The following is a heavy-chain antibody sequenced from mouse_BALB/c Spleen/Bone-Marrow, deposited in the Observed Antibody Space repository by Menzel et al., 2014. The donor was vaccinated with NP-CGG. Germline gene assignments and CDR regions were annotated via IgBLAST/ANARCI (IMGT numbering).Heavy chain of an antibody. CDR3: AIPRYGSMDY. J-gene: IGHJ4*01. D-gene: IGHD2-14*01. Sequence: EVKLLESGPGLVKPSQSLSLTCSVTGYSITSGYYWNWIRQFPGNKLEWMGYINYDGNNNYNPSLKNRISITRDTSKNQFFLKLNSVTTEDTATYYSAIPRYGSMDYWGQGTSVTVSS. CDR1: GYSITSGYY. CDR2: INYDGNN. V-gene: IGHV3-6*02.